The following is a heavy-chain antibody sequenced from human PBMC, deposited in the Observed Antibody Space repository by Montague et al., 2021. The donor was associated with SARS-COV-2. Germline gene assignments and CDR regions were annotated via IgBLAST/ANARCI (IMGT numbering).Heavy chain of an antibody. CDR3: ATLIYRYGAFDY. D-gene: IGHD4/OR15-4a*01. Sequence: SLRLSCAASGFTFNNYWMNWVRQTPGKGLEWVANIKQDGSEAYYMDSVKGRFTISRDNVKKSLHLQMNRLRDEDTAVYYCATLIYRYGAFDYWGQGTLV. CDR2: IKQDGSEA. V-gene: IGHV3-7*01. J-gene: IGHJ4*02. CDR1: GFTFNNYW.